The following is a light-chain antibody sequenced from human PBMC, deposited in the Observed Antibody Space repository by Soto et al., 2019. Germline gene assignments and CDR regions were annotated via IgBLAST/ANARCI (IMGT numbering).Light chain of an antibody. CDR1: TGAVTSGHY. V-gene: IGLV7-46*01. Sequence: QAVVTQEPSLTVSPGGTVTLTCGSSTGAVTSGHYPYWFQQKPGQAPRALIYDTTNKHSWTPARFSGSLLGGKAALTLSGAQPEDEADYYCLLYYSGVRVFGGGTQLTVL. CDR2: DTT. J-gene: IGLJ2*01. CDR3: LLYYSGVRV.